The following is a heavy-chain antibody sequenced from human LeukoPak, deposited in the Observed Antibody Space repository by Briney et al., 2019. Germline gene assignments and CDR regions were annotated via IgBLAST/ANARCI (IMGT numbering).Heavy chain of an antibody. J-gene: IGHJ4*02. CDR2: VYYSGST. CDR1: GGSISSGDYY. V-gene: IGHV4-30-4*08. Sequence: SETLSLTCTVSGGSISSGDYYWSWIRQPPGKGLEWIGYVYYSGSTYYNPSLKSRVTISVDTSKNQFSLKLSSVTAADTAVYYCARLSGSYYPDYWGQGTLVTVSS. D-gene: IGHD1-26*01. CDR3: ARLSGSYYPDY.